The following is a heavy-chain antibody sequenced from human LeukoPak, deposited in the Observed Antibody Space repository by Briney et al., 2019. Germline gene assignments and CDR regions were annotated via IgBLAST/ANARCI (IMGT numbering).Heavy chain of an antibody. CDR1: GYTLTDLS. D-gene: IGHD6-13*01. CDR2: INPRGGST. CDR3: ARDRQQLVDS. V-gene: IGHV1-46*01. Sequence: VASVKLSCKVSGYTLTDLSMRWVRQAPGHGLEWMGIINPRGGSTSYAQKFQGRATMTRDTSTGTVYMELSSLRSEDTAVYYCARDRQQLVDSWGQGTLVTVSS. J-gene: IGHJ5*01.